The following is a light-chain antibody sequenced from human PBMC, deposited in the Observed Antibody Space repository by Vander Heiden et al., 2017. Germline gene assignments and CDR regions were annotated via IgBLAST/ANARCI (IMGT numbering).Light chain of an antibody. CDR2: GNS. CDR1: TSNIGAGCD. V-gene: IGLV1-40*01. Sequence: QSVMTQPHSVPGAPGQRVPISCSGSTSNIGAGCDVHWYQQLPETAPNLLIYGNSTRPSGVPDRFSGSKSGTSASLSITGLQAEDEADYYCQSYDSSLSGLVFGGGTKLTVL. J-gene: IGLJ2*01. CDR3: QSYDSSLSGLV.